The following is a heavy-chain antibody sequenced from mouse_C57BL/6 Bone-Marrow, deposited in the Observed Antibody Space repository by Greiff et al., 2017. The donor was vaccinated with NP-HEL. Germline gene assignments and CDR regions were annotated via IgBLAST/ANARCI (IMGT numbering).Heavy chain of an antibody. CDR2: IYPRSGNT. D-gene: IGHD1-1*01. CDR1: GYTFTSYG. CDR3: ARTYGSSYRFAY. V-gene: IGHV1-81*01. J-gene: IGHJ3*01. Sequence: VKLMESGAELARPGASVKLSCKASGYTFTSYGISWVKQRTGQGLEWIGEIYPRSGNTYYNEKFKGKATLTADKSSSTAYMELRSLTSEDSAVYFCARTYGSSYRFAYWGQGTLVTVSA.